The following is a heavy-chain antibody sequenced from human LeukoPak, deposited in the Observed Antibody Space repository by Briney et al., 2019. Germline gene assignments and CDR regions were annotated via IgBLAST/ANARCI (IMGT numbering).Heavy chain of an antibody. CDR3: TSTPAVGTPIDY. CDR2: IRSKANSYAT. V-gene: IGHV3-73*01. CDR1: GFTFSGSA. D-gene: IGHD2-15*01. J-gene: IGHJ4*02. Sequence: GGSLRLSCAASGFTFSGSAMHWVRQASGKGLEWVGRIRSKANSYATAYAASVKGRFTISRDDSKNTAYLQMNSLKTEGTAVYYCTSTPAVGTPIDYWGQGTLVTVSS.